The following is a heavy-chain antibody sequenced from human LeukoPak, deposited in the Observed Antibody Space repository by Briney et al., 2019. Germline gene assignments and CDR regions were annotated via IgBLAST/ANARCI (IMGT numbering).Heavy chain of an antibody. Sequence: SETLSLTCAVYGGSFSGYYWSWIRQPPGKGLEWIGEINHSGSTNYNPSLKSRVTISVDTSKNQFSLKLSSVTAADTAVYYCARSFSYDYVWGSYRPDYFDYWGQGTLVTVSS. CDR2: INHSGST. D-gene: IGHD3-16*02. CDR1: GGSFSGYY. J-gene: IGHJ4*02. CDR3: ARSFSYDYVWGSYRPDYFDY. V-gene: IGHV4-34*01.